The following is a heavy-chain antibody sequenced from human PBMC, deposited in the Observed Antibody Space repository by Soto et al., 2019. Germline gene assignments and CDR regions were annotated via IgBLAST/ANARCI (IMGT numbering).Heavy chain of an antibody. D-gene: IGHD1-1*01. J-gene: IGHJ3*02. CDR3: ARGRTGNDAFDI. CDR1: GGSISSGGYY. V-gene: IGHV4-31*03. Sequence: SETLSLTCTVSGGSISSGGYYWSWIRQHPGKGLEWIGYIYYSGSTYYNPSLKSRVTISVDTSKNQFSLKLSSVTAADTAVYYCARGRTGNDAFDIWGQGTMVTVS. CDR2: IYYSGST.